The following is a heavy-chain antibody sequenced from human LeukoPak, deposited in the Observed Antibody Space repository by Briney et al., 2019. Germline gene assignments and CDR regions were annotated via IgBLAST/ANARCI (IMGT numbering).Heavy chain of an antibody. CDR3: ARVCSSGRCCDQ. V-gene: IGHV4-38-2*02. CDR1: GYSISSTYY. J-gene: IGHJ4*02. Sequence: PSETLSLTCSVSGYSISSTYYWAWMRQPPGKGLEWIGSINHSGSTYYNPSLKSRVTVSVDTSKNQFSLRLSSVTAADTAVYYCARVCSSGRCCDQWGQGTLVTVSS. CDR2: INHSGST. D-gene: IGHD2-15*01.